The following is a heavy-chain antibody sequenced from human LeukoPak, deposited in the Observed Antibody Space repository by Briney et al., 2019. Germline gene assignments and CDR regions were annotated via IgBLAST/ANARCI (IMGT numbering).Heavy chain of an antibody. V-gene: IGHV4-59*01. CDR2: IYYSGST. CDR3: ARGQWLVDY. Sequence: SETLSLTCTLSGGSISSYYWSWIRQPPGKGLEWIGYIYYSGSTNYNPSLKGRVTISVDTSKNQFSLKLSSVTAADTAVYYCARGQWLVDYWGQGTLVTVSS. D-gene: IGHD6-19*01. J-gene: IGHJ4*02. CDR1: GGSISSYY.